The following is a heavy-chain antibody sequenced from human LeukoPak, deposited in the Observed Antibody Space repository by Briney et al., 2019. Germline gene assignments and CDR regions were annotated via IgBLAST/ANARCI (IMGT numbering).Heavy chain of an antibody. CDR2: IRSKANSYAT. CDR3: TRHFGNGGFDY. Sequence: GGSLRLSCAASGFTFSGSAMHWVRQASGKGLEWVGRIRSKANSYATAYAASVKGRFTISRDDSKNTAYLQMNGLKTEDTAVYYCTRHFGNGGFDYWGQGTLVTVSS. J-gene: IGHJ4*02. D-gene: IGHD3-10*01. CDR1: GFTFSGSA. V-gene: IGHV3-73*01.